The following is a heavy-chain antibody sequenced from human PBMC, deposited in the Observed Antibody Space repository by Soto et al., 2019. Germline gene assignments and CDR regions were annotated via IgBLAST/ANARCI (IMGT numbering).Heavy chain of an antibody. D-gene: IGHD3-22*01. Sequence: SETLSLTCAVYGGSFSGYYWSWIRQPPGKGLEWIGEINHSGSTNYNPSLKSRVTISVDRSKNQFSLKLSSVTAADTAVYYCARGGYYYDSSGYYYIPSAYWGQGTLVTVS. V-gene: IGHV4-34*01. CDR1: GGSFSGYY. CDR3: ARGGYYYDSSGYYYIPSAY. J-gene: IGHJ4*02. CDR2: INHSGST.